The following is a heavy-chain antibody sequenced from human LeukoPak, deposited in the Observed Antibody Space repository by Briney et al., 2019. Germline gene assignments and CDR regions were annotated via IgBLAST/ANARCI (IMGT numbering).Heavy chain of an antibody. J-gene: IGHJ1*01. D-gene: IGHD3-22*01. CDR2: ISSNGAST. CDR1: EFSFSRYA. CDR3: VKGGYYDSSGFPEYFQD. Sequence: GGSLRLSCSASEFSFSRYAMHWVRQGPGKGLEHVSTISSNGASTYYADSAKGRFTISRDNSKNTLYLQLSSLSAEDTAVYYCVKGGYYDSSGFPEYFQDWGQGTLVSASS. V-gene: IGHV3-64D*09.